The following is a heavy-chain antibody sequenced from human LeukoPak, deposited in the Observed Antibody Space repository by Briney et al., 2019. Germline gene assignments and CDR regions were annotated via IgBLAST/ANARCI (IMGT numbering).Heavy chain of an antibody. CDR2: IYHSGST. Sequence: PSETLSLTCAVSGGSISSGGYSWNWIRQPPGTGLEWIGYIYHSGSTNYNPSLQSRVTISVDTSKNQFSLNLNSVTAADTAVYYCARRGAARLHFQNWGQGTLVTVSS. CDR3: ARRGAARLHFQN. D-gene: IGHD6-6*01. CDR1: GGSISSGGYS. V-gene: IGHV4-61*08. J-gene: IGHJ1*01.